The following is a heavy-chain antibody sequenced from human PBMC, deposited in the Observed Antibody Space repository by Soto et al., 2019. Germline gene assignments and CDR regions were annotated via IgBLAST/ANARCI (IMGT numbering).Heavy chain of an antibody. CDR1: GGSFSGYY. D-gene: IGHD2-15*01. J-gene: IGHJ4*02. CDR3: ARGNPIVVVVAAKGTFDY. Sequence: LSLTCAVYGGSFSGYYWSWIRQPPGKGLEWIGEINHSGSTNYNPSLKSRVTISVDTSKNQFSLKLSSVTAADTAVYYCARGNPIVVVVAAKGTFDYWGQGTLVTVSS. V-gene: IGHV4-34*01. CDR2: INHSGST.